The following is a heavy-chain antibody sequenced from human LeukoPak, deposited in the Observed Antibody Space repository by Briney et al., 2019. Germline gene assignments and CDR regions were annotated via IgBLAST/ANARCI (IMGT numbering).Heavy chain of an antibody. D-gene: IGHD2-15*01. J-gene: IGHJ4*02. Sequence: ASVKVSCKASGYTFTSYDINWVRQATGQGLEGMGWMNPNSGNTDYAQKLQGRVTMTTDTSTSTAYMELRSLRSDDTAVYYCAACSGGSCYSHYWGQGTLVTVSS. CDR3: AACSGGSCYSHY. V-gene: IGHV1-8*02. CDR2: MNPNSGNT. CDR1: GYTFTSYD.